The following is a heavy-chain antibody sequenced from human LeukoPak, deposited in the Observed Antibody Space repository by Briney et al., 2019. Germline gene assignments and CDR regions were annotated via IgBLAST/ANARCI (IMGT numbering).Heavy chain of an antibody. CDR2: INHSGST. V-gene: IGHV4-34*01. D-gene: IGHD3-10*01. CDR1: GGSLSGYY. J-gene: IGHJ4*02. CDR3: ARASGTYRGFDY. Sequence: SETLSLTCAVYGGSLSGYYWSWIRQPPGKGLEWIGEINHSGSTNYNPSLKSRVTISVDTSKNQFSLKLSSVTAADTAVYYCARASGTYRGFDYWGQGTLVTVSS.